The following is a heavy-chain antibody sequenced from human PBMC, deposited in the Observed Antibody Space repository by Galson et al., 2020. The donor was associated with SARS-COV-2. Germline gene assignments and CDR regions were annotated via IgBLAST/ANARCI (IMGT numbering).Heavy chain of an antibody. J-gene: IGHJ2*01. D-gene: IGHD5-18*01. CDR1: GFTFSSYW. Sequence: GESLKISCAASGFTFSSYWMHWVRQAPGKGLVWVSRINSDGSSTSYADSVKGRFTISRDNAKNTLYLQMNSLRAEDTAVYYCARETAMVEIHFDLWGRGTLVTVSS. CDR2: INSDGSST. V-gene: IGHV3-74*01. CDR3: ARETAMVEIHFDL.